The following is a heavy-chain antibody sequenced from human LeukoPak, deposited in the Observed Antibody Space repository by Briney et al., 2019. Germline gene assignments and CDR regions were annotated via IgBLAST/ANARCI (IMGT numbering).Heavy chain of an antibody. V-gene: IGHV1-46*01. J-gene: IGHJ4*02. CDR2: ISPTGGST. CDR3: ARAHRQLERLGRYYFDY. D-gene: IGHD1-1*01. Sequence: ASVKVSCKAFGYTFTSNYMHWVRQAPGQGPEWMGVISPTGGSTTYAQKFQGRVTLTRDMSTSTDYLELSSLRSEDTAVYYCARAHRQLERLGRYYFDYWGQGTLVTVSS. CDR1: GYTFTSNY.